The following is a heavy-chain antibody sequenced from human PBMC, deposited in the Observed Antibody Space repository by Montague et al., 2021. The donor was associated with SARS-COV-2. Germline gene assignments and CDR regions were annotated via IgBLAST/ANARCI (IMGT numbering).Heavy chain of an antibody. CDR1: GDSISTGAYY. V-gene: IGHV4-31*03. J-gene: IGHJ4*02. Sequence: TLSLTCTVSGDSISTGAYYWSWIRQHPEKGLEWIGYIYYSGTIYYNPSLKSRVTISLDTSNNHSSLKLSSVTAADTAVYYCATASGSGSLGFHYWGQGTLVLVSS. CDR2: IYYSGTI. CDR3: ATASGSGSLGFHY. D-gene: IGHD3-10*01.